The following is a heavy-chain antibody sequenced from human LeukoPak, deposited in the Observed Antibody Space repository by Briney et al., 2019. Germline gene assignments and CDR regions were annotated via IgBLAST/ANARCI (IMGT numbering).Heavy chain of an antibody. CDR2: INHSGST. CDR3: ARGGGYGVPWGWFDP. V-gene: IGHV4-34*01. Sequence: SETLSLTCAVYGGSFSGYYWSWIRQPPGKGLEWIGEINHSGSTNYNPSLKSRVTISVDTSKNQFSLKLSSVTAADTAVYYCARGGGYGVPWGWFDPWGQGTLVTVSS. J-gene: IGHJ5*02. CDR1: GGSFSGYY. D-gene: IGHD4-17*01.